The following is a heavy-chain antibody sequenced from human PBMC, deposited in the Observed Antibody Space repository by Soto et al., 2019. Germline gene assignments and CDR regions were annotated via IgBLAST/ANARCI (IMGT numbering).Heavy chain of an antibody. J-gene: IGHJ4*02. CDR1: GGSISSSSYY. Sequence: QLQLQESGPGLVKPSETLSLTCTVSGGSISSSSYYWGWIRQPPWKGLEWIGSIYYSVSTYYNPSRKSRVPISVDTSKNQFSLKLSSVTAADTAVYYCARQTITMVRGVIYYFDYWGQGTLVTVSS. CDR2: IYYSVST. CDR3: ARQTITMVRGVIYYFDY. V-gene: IGHV4-39*01. D-gene: IGHD3-10*01.